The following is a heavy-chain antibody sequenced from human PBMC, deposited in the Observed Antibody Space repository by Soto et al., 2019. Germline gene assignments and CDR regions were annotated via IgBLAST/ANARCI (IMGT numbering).Heavy chain of an antibody. Sequence: ASVKVSCKASGYTFTSYGIGWVRQAPGQGLEWMGWISAYNGNTNYAQKLQGRVTMTTDTSTSTAYMELRSLRSDNTAVYYCARDRAAVAGVKFDPWGQGTLVTVSS. D-gene: IGHD6-19*01. CDR2: ISAYNGNT. V-gene: IGHV1-18*04. J-gene: IGHJ5*02. CDR1: GYTFTSYG. CDR3: ARDRAAVAGVKFDP.